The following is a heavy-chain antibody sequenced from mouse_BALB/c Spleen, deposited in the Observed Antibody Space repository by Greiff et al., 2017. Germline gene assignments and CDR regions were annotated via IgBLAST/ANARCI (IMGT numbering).Heavy chain of an antibody. CDR3: ARGVYYDYVDYAMDY. CDR1: GFTFSSYA. D-gene: IGHD2-4*01. J-gene: IGHJ4*01. V-gene: IGHV5-9-4*01. Sequence: EVMLVESGGGLVKPGGSLKLSCAASGFTFSSYAMSWVRQSPEKRLEWVAEISSGGSYTYYPDTVTGRFTISRDNAKNTLYLEMSSLRSEDTAMYYCARGVYYDYVDYAMDYWGQGTSVTVSS. CDR2: ISSGGSYT.